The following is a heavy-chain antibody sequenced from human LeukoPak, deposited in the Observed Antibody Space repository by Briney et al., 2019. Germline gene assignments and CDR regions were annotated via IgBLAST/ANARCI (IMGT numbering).Heavy chain of an antibody. Sequence: GGSLRLSCAASGFTFSSYWMHWVRQAPGKGLVWVSRISTDGSSTSYADSVKGRFTISRDNAKNTLYLQMNSLRAEDTAVYYCARHLYSESYYFWGQGTLVTVSS. V-gene: IGHV3-74*01. CDR1: GFTFSSYW. CDR2: ISTDGSST. D-gene: IGHD1-26*01. J-gene: IGHJ4*02. CDR3: ARHLYSESYYF.